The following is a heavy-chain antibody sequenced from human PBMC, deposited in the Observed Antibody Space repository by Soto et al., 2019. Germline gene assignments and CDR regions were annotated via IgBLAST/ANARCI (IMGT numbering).Heavy chain of an antibody. CDR1: GYTFTSYG. CDR3: AREARFLEWLLTPKDYYYGMDV. D-gene: IGHD3-3*01. V-gene: IGHV1-18*01. Sequence: ASVKVSCKASGYTFTSYGISWVRQAPGQGLEWMGWISAYNGNTNYAQKLQGRVTMTTDTSTSTAYMELRSLRSDDTAVYYCAREARFLEWLLTPKDYYYGMDVWGQGTKVTVSS. J-gene: IGHJ6*02. CDR2: ISAYNGNT.